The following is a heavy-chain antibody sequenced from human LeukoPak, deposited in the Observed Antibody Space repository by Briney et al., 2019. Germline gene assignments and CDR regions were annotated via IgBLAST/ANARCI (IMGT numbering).Heavy chain of an antibody. CDR3: ASYYYYDSSGYYPSDY. Sequence: ASVKVSCKVSGYTLTELSMHWVRQAPGKGLEWMGGFDPEDGETIYAQKFQGRVTMTEDTSTDTAYMELSSLRSEDTAVYYCASYYYYDSSGYYPSDYWGQGTLVTVSS. D-gene: IGHD3-22*01. J-gene: IGHJ4*02. CDR1: GYTLTELS. V-gene: IGHV1-24*01. CDR2: FDPEDGET.